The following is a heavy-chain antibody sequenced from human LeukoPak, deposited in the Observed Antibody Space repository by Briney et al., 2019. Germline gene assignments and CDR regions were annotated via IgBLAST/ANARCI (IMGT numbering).Heavy chain of an antibody. CDR2: ISSNSSYI. D-gene: IGHD5-18*01. CDR1: GFTFSSYS. V-gene: IGHV3-21*01. J-gene: IGHJ4*02. Sequence: PGGSLRLSCAASGFTFSSYSMNWVRQAPGKGLEWVSSISSNSSYICYADSVKGRFTISRDNAKNSLYLQMNSLRTEDTAVYYCGRIPAMVSYWGQGTLVTVSS. CDR3: GRIPAMVSY.